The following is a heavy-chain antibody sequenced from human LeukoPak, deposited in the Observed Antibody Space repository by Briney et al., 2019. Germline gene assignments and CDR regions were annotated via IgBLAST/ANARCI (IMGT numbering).Heavy chain of an antibody. CDR2: IIPIFGTA. J-gene: IGHJ5*02. V-gene: IGHV1-69*13. CDR1: GRTFSSYA. Sequence: SVKVSCKASGRTFSSYAISWVRQAPGQGLEWMGGIIPIFGTANYAQKFQGRVTITADESTSTAYMELSSLRSEDTAVYYCARSITIFGVAGPFDPWGQGTLVTVSS. D-gene: IGHD3-3*01. CDR3: ARSITIFGVAGPFDP.